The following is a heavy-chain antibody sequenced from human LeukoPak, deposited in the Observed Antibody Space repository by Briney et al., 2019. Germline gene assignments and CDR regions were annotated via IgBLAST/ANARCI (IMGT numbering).Heavy chain of an antibody. D-gene: IGHD2-2*01. V-gene: IGHV3-53*01. CDR1: GFTVSSNY. CDR3: ARRTPYCSSTSCYFDY. Sequence: GGSLRLSCAASGFTVSSNYMTWVRQAPGKGLEWVSVIYSGGSTYYVDSVKGRFTISRDNSKNTLYLQMNSLRAEDTAVYYCARRTPYCSSTSCYFDYCGQGTLVTVSS. CDR2: IYSGGST. J-gene: IGHJ4*02.